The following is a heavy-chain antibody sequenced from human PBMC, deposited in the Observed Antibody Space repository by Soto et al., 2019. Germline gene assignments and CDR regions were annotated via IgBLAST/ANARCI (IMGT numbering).Heavy chain of an antibody. CDR1: GFRFSDHY. D-gene: IGHD3-10*01. CDR3: AGDPYYYGSAF. V-gene: IGHV3-11*01. J-gene: IGHJ4*02. Sequence: GALRLSCAASGFRFSDHYMTWIRQAPGKGLEWVSKISSDGTSMYYADSVKGRFTVSRDNAQNSLYLQMNGLRAEDTAVYYCAGDPYYYGSAFWGQGTRVTVSS. CDR2: ISSDGTSM.